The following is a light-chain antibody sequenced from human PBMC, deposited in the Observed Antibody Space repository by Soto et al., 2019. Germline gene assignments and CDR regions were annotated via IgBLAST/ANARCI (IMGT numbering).Light chain of an antibody. V-gene: IGKV3-15*01. Sequence: EIVVTQSPATLSVSPGEGVTLSCKASLGIANTLAWYRHKPGQTPRLLIHATSTGAPGVPARFSGSWSGAEFTLTIDSLQSDDSDVYYCQQYNRWPGTFGGGTKVDIK. CDR3: QQYNRWPGT. J-gene: IGKJ4*01. CDR2: ATS. CDR1: LGIANT.